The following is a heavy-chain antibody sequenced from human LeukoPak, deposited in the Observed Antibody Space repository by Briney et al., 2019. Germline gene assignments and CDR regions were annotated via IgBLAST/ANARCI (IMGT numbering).Heavy chain of an antibody. J-gene: IGHJ4*02. D-gene: IGHD6-19*01. CDR1: GYSFTRYA. V-gene: IGHV7-4-1*02. CDR2: INTNTGIP. CDR3: ARGWTSGWYDFDY. Sequence: GASVKVSCKTSGYSFTRYAMNWVRQAPGQGLEWMGWINTNTGIPTYAQGFTGRFVFSLDTSVSTAYLQITSLKPEDTAIYYCARGWTSGWYDFDYWGPGTLVTVSS.